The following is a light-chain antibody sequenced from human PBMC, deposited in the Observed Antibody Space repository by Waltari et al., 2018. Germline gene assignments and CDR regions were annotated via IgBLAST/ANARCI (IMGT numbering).Light chain of an antibody. CDR1: NSDIGIYNY. V-gene: IGLV2-14*01. CDR2: EVN. CDR3: TSFTTIGIPLV. J-gene: IGLJ3*02. Sequence: QSALTQPASVSGSPGQSITISCTGTNSDIGIYNYVSWYQQPPGKAPKLIIYEVNNRTSGVSNRFSGPKSGNPASLTIFGLQPEDEADYYCTSFTTIGIPLVFGGGTKLTVL.